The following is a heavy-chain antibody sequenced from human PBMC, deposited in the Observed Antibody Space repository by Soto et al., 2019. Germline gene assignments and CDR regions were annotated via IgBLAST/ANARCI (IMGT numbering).Heavy chain of an antibody. Sequence: SETLSLTCTVSGGSISSGDYYWGWICQPPGKGLEWIGYIYYSGSTYYNPSLKSRVTISVDTSKNQFSLKLSSVTAADTAVYYCARADFWSGRQYYYYYGMDVWGQGTTVTVSS. D-gene: IGHD3-3*01. CDR1: GGSISSGDYY. V-gene: IGHV4-30-4*01. CDR3: ARADFWSGRQYYYYYGMDV. J-gene: IGHJ6*02. CDR2: IYYSGST.